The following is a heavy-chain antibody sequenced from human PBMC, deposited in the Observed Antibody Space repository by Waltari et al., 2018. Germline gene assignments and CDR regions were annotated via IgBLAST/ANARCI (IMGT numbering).Heavy chain of an antibody. Sequence: EVQLVESGGGLVQPGGSLKLSCAASGFTFSGSAMHWVRQASGKGLEGVGRIRSKANSYATAYAASVKGRFTISRDDSKNTAYLQMNSLKTEDTAVYYCTRHTTMITKWGQGTLVTVSS. D-gene: IGHD3-22*01. J-gene: IGHJ4*02. CDR1: GFTFSGSA. V-gene: IGHV3-73*02. CDR2: IRSKANSYAT. CDR3: TRHTTMITK.